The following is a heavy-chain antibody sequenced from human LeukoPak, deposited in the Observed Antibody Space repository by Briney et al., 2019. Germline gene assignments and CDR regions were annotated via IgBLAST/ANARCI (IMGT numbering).Heavy chain of an antibody. CDR3: GKAFPPLRVAAAGDY. V-gene: IGHV3-21*06. Sequence: PGESLRLSCTAFGFTFSDCDMNWFRQAPGKGLQRVSSISYMGDHRYYADSAKGRFTISRDNAKNSLYLQMDNLRADDTAVYYCGKAFPPLRVAAAGDYWGQGTLVTVSS. D-gene: IGHD6-25*01. J-gene: IGHJ4*02. CDR1: GFTFSDCD. CDR2: ISYMGDHR.